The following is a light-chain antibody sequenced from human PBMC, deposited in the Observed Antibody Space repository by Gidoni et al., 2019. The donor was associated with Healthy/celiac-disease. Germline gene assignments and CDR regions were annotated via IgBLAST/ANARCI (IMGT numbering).Light chain of an antibody. CDR3: CSYAGSSTLV. CDR2: EGS. CDR1: SSDVGSYNL. V-gene: IGLV2-23*01. Sequence: QSALTPPSSVSGSPGQSITISCTGTSSDVGSYNLVSWYQQHPGKAPKLMIYEGSKRPSGVSNRFSGSKSGNTASLTISGLQAEDEADYYCCSYAGSSTLVFGGRTKLTVL. J-gene: IGLJ2*01.